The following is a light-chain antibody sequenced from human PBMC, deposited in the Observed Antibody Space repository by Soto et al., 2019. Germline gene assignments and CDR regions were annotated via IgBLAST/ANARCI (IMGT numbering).Light chain of an antibody. CDR3: QQYGSSPPYT. V-gene: IGKV3D-15*01. Sequence: EVVMTQSPATLSVSPGERATLSCRASQSVSSNLAWYQQKPGQAPRLLIYGASTRATGIPGRFSGSGSGTEFTLTISRLEPEDFAVYYCQQYGSSPPYTFGQGTKLEIK. J-gene: IGKJ2*01. CDR2: GAS. CDR1: QSVSSN.